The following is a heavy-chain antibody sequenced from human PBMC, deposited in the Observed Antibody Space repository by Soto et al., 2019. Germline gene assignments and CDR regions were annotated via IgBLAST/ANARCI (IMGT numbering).Heavy chain of an antibody. D-gene: IGHD4-4*01. CDR3: ARDYTATHLLHWFDP. J-gene: IGHJ5*02. Sequence: SETLSLTGTVSGGSISSGDYYWSWIRQPPGKGLEWIGYIYYSGSTYYNPSLKSRVTISVDTSKNQFSLKLSSVTAADTAVYYCARDYTATHLLHWFDPWGQGTLVTVS. V-gene: IGHV4-30-4*01. CDR2: IYYSGST. CDR1: GGSISSGDYY.